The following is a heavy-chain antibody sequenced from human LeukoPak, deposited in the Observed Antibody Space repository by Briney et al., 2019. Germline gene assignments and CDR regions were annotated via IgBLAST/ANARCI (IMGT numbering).Heavy chain of an antibody. CDR2: IYHSGTT. V-gene: IGHV4-4*02. CDR1: GGSISSSDW. D-gene: IGHD1-7*01. Sequence: PSETLSLTCTVSGGSISSSDWWSWVRQPPGKGLEWIGEIYHSGTTNYNPSLKSRVTISVDKSQNQFSMKLTSVTAADTAVYYCARGGLELHRGIDYWGQGTLVTVSS. CDR3: ARGGLELHRGIDY. J-gene: IGHJ4*02.